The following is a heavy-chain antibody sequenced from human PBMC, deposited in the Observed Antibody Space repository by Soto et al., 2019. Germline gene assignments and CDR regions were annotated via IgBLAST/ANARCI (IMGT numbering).Heavy chain of an antibody. CDR3: ARAGETLSYYYYYGMDV. Sequence: GGSLRLSCAASGFTFSSYWMHWVRQAPGKGLVWVSRINSDGSSTSYADSVKGRFTISRDNAKNTLYLQMNSLRAEDTAVYYCARAGETLSYYYYYGMDVWGQGTTVTVSS. J-gene: IGHJ6*02. D-gene: IGHD3-16*01. CDR2: INSDGSST. CDR1: GFTFSSYW. V-gene: IGHV3-74*01.